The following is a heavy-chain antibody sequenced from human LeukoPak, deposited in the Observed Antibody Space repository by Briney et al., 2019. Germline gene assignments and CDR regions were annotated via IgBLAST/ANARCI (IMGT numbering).Heavy chain of an antibody. CDR3: AAYGDHWYFDL. J-gene: IGHJ2*01. V-gene: IGHV4-4*07. CDR1: GASISSYY. Sequence: SETLSLTCTVSGASISSYYWSWIRQPAGKGLEWIGRIYTSGSPTYNPSLKSRVTKSVDTSKNQFSLRLSSVTAADTAVYYCAAYGDHWYFDLWGRGTLVTVSS. D-gene: IGHD4-17*01. CDR2: IYTSGSP.